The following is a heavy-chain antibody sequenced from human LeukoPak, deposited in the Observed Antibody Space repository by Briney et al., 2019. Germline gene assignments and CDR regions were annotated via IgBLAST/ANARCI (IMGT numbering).Heavy chain of an antibody. CDR3: ARAGGYSYGYNAFDI. J-gene: IGHJ3*02. CDR2: INPNSGGT. Sequence: ASVKVSCKASGYTFTSYGISWVRQAPGQGLEWMGWINPNSGGTNYAQKFQGRVTMTRDTSISTAYMGLSRLRSDDTAVYYCARAGGYSYGYNAFDIWGQGTMVTVSS. CDR1: GYTFTSYG. D-gene: IGHD5-18*01. V-gene: IGHV1-2*02.